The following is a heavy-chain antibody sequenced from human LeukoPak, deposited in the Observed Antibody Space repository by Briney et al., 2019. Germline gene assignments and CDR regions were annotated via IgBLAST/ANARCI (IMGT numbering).Heavy chain of an antibody. CDR2: INHSGST. CDR1: GGSFSGYY. Sequence: SETLSLTCAVYGGSFSGYYWSWIRQPPGKGLEWIEEINHSGSTNYNPSLKSRVTISVDTSKNQFSLKLSSVTAADTAVYYCARDIYTSGLWGQGTLVTVSS. V-gene: IGHV4-34*01. J-gene: IGHJ4*02. D-gene: IGHD6-19*01. CDR3: ARDIYTSGL.